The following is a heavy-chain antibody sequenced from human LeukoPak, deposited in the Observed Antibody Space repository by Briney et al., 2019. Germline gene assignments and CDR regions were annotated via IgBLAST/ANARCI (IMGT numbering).Heavy chain of an antibody. CDR3: ARLLGVLSQFGELSNPPYYFDY. D-gene: IGHD3-10*01. V-gene: IGHV4-39*01. J-gene: IGHJ4*02. Sequence: SETLSLTCTVSGGSISSSSYYWGWIRQPPGKGLEWIGSIYYSGSTYYNPSLKSRVTISVDTSKNQFSLKLSSVTAADTAVYYCARLLGVLSQFGELSNPPYYFDYWGQGTLVTVSS. CDR1: GGSISSSSYY. CDR2: IYYSGST.